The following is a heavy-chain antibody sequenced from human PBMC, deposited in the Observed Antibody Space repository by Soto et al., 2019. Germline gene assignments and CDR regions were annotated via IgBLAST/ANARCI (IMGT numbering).Heavy chain of an antibody. J-gene: IGHJ4*02. D-gene: IGHD4-4*01. V-gene: IGHV3-74*01. CDR2: INSDGNST. Sequence: EVQLVESGGGLVQPGGSLRLSCAASGFTFSPFWMHWVRQVPGKGPVWVSRINSDGNSTSYADSVKGRFTISRNNAKNTVYLQRNSLRAEDTAVYYCARGSNHFDYWGQGTLVTVSS. CDR3: ARGSNHFDY. CDR1: GFTFSPFW.